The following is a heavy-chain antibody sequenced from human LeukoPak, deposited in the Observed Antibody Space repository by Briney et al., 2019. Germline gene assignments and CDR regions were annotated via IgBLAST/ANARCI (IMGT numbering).Heavy chain of an antibody. CDR3: ARVKDYYGPGERNWFDP. J-gene: IGHJ5*02. Sequence: GASVKVSCKASGYTFTSYYMHWVRQAPGQGLEWMGIINPSGGSTSYAQKFQGRVTMTRDTSTSTVYMELSSLRSEDTAVYYCARVKDYYGPGERNWFDPWGQGTLVTVSS. CDR1: GYTFTSYY. V-gene: IGHV1-46*01. CDR2: INPSGGST. D-gene: IGHD3-10*01.